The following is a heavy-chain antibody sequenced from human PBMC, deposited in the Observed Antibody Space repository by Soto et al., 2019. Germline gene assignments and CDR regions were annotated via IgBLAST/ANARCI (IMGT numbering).Heavy chain of an antibody. CDR3: ARVYSSGWYEGALDI. Sequence: GEALKISCRGSGYSFTSYWIGWVRQMPGKGLEWMGIIYPGDSDTRYSPSFQGQVTISADKSISTAYLQWSSLKASDTAMYYCARVYSSGWYEGALDIWGQGTMVTVSS. CDR1: GYSFTSYW. V-gene: IGHV5-51*01. CDR2: IYPGDSDT. D-gene: IGHD6-19*01. J-gene: IGHJ3*02.